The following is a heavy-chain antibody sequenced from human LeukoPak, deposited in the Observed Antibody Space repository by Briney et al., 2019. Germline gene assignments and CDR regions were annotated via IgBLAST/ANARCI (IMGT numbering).Heavy chain of an antibody. CDR1: GTSFSSYY. V-gene: IGHV4-34*01. D-gene: IGHD4-17*01. Sequence: MASETLSLTCAVSGTSFSSYYWSWIRQPPGKGLEWIGEVNHSGYINDNPSLKSRVTISVDTSKNQFSLRLRSVTAADTAVHFCARMTTGHDFWGQGTLVTVSS. CDR3: ARMTTGHDF. J-gene: IGHJ4*02. CDR2: VNHSGYI.